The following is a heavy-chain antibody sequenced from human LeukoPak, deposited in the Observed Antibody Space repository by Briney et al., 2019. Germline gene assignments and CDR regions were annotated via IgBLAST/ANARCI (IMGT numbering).Heavy chain of an antibody. Sequence: ASVKVSFKASVYTFTAFHMHWVRQAPGQGLEWMGWINPNSGGTDYAQDFQGRVTMTRDTSISTAYMEVTSLRFDDTALYYCARGDYYATSGLDFWGQGTSITVSS. CDR1: VYTFTAFH. D-gene: IGHD3-22*01. V-gene: IGHV1-2*02. CDR2: INPNSGGT. CDR3: ARGDYYATSGLDF. J-gene: IGHJ4*02.